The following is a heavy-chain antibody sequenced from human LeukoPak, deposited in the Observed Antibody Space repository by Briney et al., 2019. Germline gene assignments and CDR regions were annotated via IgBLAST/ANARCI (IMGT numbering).Heavy chain of an antibody. CDR1: GGTFSSYA. Sequence: SVKVSCKASGGTFSSYAISWVRQAPGQGLEWMGGIIPIFGTANYAQKFQGRVTITADESTSTAYMELSSLRPEDTAVYYCARSSGLYDFWSGYYGPSGYWGQGTLVTVSS. CDR2: IIPIFGTA. D-gene: IGHD3-3*01. CDR3: ARSSGLYDFWSGYYGPSGY. J-gene: IGHJ4*02. V-gene: IGHV1-69*13.